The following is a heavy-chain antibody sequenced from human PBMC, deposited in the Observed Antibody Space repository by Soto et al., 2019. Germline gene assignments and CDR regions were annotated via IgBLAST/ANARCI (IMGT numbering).Heavy chain of an antibody. Sequence: GGSLRLSCVASRFSFSSYEVSWVRQAAGKGLEWVSRVSLTGDRTNYAGSVKGRFTVSRDNFKNTLYLEMDSLRPEDTAIYYCARGGGYCTPTSCAIDSWGRGTPVTVSS. CDR1: RFSFSSYE. CDR3: ARGGGYCTPTSCAIDS. D-gene: IGHD2-8*01. V-gene: IGHV3-23*01. J-gene: IGHJ4*02. CDR2: VSLTGDRT.